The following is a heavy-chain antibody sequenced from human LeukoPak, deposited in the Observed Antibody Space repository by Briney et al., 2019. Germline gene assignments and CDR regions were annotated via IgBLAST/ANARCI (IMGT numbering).Heavy chain of an antibody. V-gene: IGHV3-11*01. D-gene: IGHD1-26*01. CDR1: GFTFSDYY. CDR2: ISGVASDI. CDR3: ARGGAHGMDV. J-gene: IGHJ6*02. Sequence: PGGSLRLSCVASGFTFSDYYMTWIRQAPGKGLELVSYISGVASDIHYADSVKGRFTISRDNAKNSVYLQVKSLRAEDTAVYYCARGGAHGMDVWGQGTTVTVSS.